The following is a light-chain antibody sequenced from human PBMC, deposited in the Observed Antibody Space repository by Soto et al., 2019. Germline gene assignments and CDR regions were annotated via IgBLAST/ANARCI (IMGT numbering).Light chain of an antibody. V-gene: IGLV4-69*01. Sequence: QLVLTQSPSASASLGASVKLTCTLSSGHSSYAIAWHQQQPEKGPRYLMKLNSDGSHSKGAGIPDRFSGSSSGAERYLTIPGLQSEDEADYYCQTWGTGIRVFGGGTKLTVL. J-gene: IGLJ2*01. CDR1: SGHSSYA. CDR3: QTWGTGIRV. CDR2: LNSDGSH.